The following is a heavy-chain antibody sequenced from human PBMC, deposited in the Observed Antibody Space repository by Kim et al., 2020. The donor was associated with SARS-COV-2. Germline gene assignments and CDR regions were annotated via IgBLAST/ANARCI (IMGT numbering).Heavy chain of an antibody. J-gene: IGHJ3*02. CDR2: ISYDGSNK. D-gene: IGHD2-15*01. CDR1: GFTFSSYA. V-gene: IGHV3-30*04. Sequence: GGSLRLSCAASGFTFSSYAMHWVRQAPGKGLEWVAVISYDGSNKYYADSVKGRFTISRDNSKNTMYLQMNSLRAEDTAVYYCARGRRYGGNEGAFDIWG. CDR3: ARGRRYGGNEGAFDI.